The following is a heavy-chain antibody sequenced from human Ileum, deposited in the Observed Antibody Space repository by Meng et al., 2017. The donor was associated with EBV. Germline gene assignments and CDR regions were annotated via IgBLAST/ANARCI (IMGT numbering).Heavy chain of an antibody. Sequence: VQRPEAGPGLVKPSQTLSLTCSVSGGSVSSGGNYSSWIRQPPGKGLEWIGYIYNSGSTNYNPSLKSRVTISVDTSKNQFSLKLSSVTAADTAVYYCARDGYSSGSDWGQGTLVTVSS. CDR3: ARDGYSSGSD. J-gene: IGHJ4*02. CDR1: GGSVSSGGNY. CDR2: IYNSGST. V-gene: IGHV4-61*08. D-gene: IGHD6-19*01.